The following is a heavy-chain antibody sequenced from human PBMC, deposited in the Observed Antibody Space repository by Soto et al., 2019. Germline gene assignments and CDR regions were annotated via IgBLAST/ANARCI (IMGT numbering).Heavy chain of an antibody. CDR1: GFTFSSYD. D-gene: IGHD3-22*01. J-gene: IGHJ4*02. V-gene: IGHV3-13*01. CDR2: IGTAGDT. Sequence: PGGSLRLSCAASGFTFSSYDMHWVRQATGKGLEWVSAIGTAGDTYYPGSVKGRFTISRENAKNSLYLQMNSLRAGDTAVYYCARVEYYYDSSGYYYRYWGQGSLVTVSS. CDR3: ARVEYYYDSSGYYYRY.